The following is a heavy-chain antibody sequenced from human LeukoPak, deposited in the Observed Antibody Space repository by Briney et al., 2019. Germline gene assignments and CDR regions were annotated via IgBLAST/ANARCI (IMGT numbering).Heavy chain of an antibody. CDR2: IRHDGSNE. Sequence: PAGTLRLSCAASGLTFSSYGMHWVRQAPGKGLQWVAFIRHDGSNEYYPDPMNGRFTMSNDTSNNMLHQQMNRLREDTTAGYYCAKRRTTYYKLGGCAFDSWGQGTMGTVSS. J-gene: IGHJ3*02. D-gene: IGHD2-21*01. CDR1: GLTFSSYG. V-gene: IGHV3-30*02. CDR3: AKRRTTYYKLGGCAFDS.